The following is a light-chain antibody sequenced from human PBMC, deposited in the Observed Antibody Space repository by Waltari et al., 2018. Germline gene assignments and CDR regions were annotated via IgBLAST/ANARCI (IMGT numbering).Light chain of an antibody. Sequence: IVMTQSPATPSVSPGERATLSCRASHSGSSNLAWYQQKPGQAPRLLIYGASTRATGIPARFSGSGSGTEFTLTISSLQSEDFAVYYCQQYNNWPLTFGGGTKVEIK. J-gene: IGKJ4*01. CDR3: QQYNNWPLT. CDR2: GAS. V-gene: IGKV3-15*01. CDR1: HSGSSN.